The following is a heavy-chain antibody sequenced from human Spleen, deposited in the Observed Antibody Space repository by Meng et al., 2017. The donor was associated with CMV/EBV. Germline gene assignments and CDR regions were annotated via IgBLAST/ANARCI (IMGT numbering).Heavy chain of an antibody. CDR3: ARAGVGAASAFDY. D-gene: IGHD1-26*01. V-gene: IGHV1-8*02. CDR2: MNPNSGNT. Sequence: ASVKVSCKASGYTFIDYYMHWVRQATGQGLEWMGWMNPNSGNTGYAQKFQGRVTMTTDTSTSTAYMELRSLRSDDTAVYYCARAGVGAASAFDYWGQGTPVTVSS. CDR1: GYTFIDYY. J-gene: IGHJ4*02.